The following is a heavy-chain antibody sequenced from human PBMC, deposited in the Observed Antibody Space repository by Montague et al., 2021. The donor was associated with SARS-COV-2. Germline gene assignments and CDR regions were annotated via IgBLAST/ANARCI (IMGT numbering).Heavy chain of an antibody. D-gene: IGHD3-3*01. Sequence: SETLSLTCTVSGGSISSYYLSWIRQPPRKGLERIGYTYYSGSTNYNPSLKRRVTISVYTSKNQFPLKLNFVTAADTAVYYCERVRRNTIFGVVIISAFDIWGQGTMVTVSS. CDR1: GGSISSYY. J-gene: IGHJ3*02. CDR2: TYYSGST. CDR3: ERVRRNTIFGVVIISAFDI. V-gene: IGHV4-59*01.